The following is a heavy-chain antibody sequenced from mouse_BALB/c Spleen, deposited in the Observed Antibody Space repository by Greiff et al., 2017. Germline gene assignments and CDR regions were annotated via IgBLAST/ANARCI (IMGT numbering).Heavy chain of an antibody. CDR3: ARGAYGYRNYFDY. CDR1: GYSFTGYY. CDR2: INPYNGAT. J-gene: IGHJ2*01. D-gene: IGHD1-2*01. Sequence: VQLQQSGPELVKPGASVKISCKASGYSFTGYYMHWVKQSHVKSLEWIGRINPYNGATSYNQNFKDKASLTVDKSSSTAYMELARLTSEDSAIYYCARGAYGYRNYFDYWGQGTTLTVSS. V-gene: IGHV1-31*01.